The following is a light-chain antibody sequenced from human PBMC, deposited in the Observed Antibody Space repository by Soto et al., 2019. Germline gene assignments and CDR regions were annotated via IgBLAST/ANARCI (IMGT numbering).Light chain of an antibody. V-gene: IGKV1-27*01. Sequence: DIQMTQSPSSLSASVGDRVTITCRASQGISNYLAWYQQKPGKVPKLLIYAASTLQSGVPSRFSGRRSGTDFTLTISSLQPEDVATYYCQKYNSAPRGFTFGPVTKVDIK. CDR3: QKYNSAPRGFT. CDR2: AAS. J-gene: IGKJ3*01. CDR1: QGISNY.